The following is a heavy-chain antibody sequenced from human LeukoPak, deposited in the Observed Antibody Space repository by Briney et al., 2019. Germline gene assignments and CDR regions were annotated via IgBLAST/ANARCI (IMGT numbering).Heavy chain of an antibody. CDR3: ARGRGSYYDTTGGLDC. D-gene: IGHD3-22*01. J-gene: IGHJ4*02. CDR2: VYSGGST. V-gene: IGHV3-53*01. CDR1: GFTVSSKY. Sequence: GGSLRLSCAASGFTVSSKYMTWVRQAPGKGLERVSVVYSGGSTFYADSVRGRFTISRDSSKNIVYLQMSSLRAEDTAVYYCARGRGSYYDTTGGLDCWGQGTLVTVSS.